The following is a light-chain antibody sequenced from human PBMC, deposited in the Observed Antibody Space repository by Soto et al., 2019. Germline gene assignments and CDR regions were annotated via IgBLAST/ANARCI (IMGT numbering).Light chain of an antibody. CDR3: QQVDSYPLT. CDR2: TAS. V-gene: IGKV1-9*01. J-gene: IGKJ3*01. Sequence: DIQLTQSPSFLSASVGDRVTITCRASQGMSSYLAWYQQKPGNAPKLLIYTASTLQSGVPSRFSGSGSGTEFTLTISSLQPEDFATYEWQQVDSYPLTVGTGTKVDIK. CDR1: QGMSSY.